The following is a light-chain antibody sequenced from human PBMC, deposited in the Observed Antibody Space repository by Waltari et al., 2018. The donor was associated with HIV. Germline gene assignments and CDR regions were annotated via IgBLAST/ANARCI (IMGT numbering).Light chain of an antibody. J-gene: IGLJ2*01. V-gene: IGLV1-47*01. Sequence: QSVLTQPPSASGTPGQRVTISCSGRSSNIKSNYVYWYQHIPGTAPKLLIYRNNQRPSGVPDRFSGSKSGTSASLAISGLRSEDEAEYYCAAWDDSLRGVFGGGTKLTVL. CDR3: AAWDDSLRGV. CDR1: SSNIKSNY. CDR2: RNN.